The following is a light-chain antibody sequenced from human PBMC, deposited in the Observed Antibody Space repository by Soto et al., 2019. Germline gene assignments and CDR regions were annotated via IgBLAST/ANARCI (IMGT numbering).Light chain of an antibody. V-gene: IGKV1-39*01. CDR3: QQSYSTPRT. Sequence: DIPMTQSPSSLSASVGDRVTITCRASQSISSYLNWYQQKPGKAPKLLIYAASSLQSGVPSRFSGSGSGTDFTLTISSLQPEDFATYYCQQSYSTPRTFGQWTKLEIK. CDR2: AAS. CDR1: QSISSY. J-gene: IGKJ2*01.